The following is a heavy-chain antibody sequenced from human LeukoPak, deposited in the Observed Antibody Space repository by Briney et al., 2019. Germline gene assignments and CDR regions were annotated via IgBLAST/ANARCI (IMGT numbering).Heavy chain of an antibody. CDR2: IYYSGST. CDR1: GGSVSSGSYY. Sequence: SETLSLTCTVSGGSVSSGSYYWSWIRQPPGKGLEWIGYIYYSGSTNYNPSLKSRVTISVDTSKNQFSLKLSSVTAADTAVYYCARTQLGVYADYWGQGTLVTASS. V-gene: IGHV4-61*01. D-gene: IGHD6-13*01. CDR3: ARTQLGVYADY. J-gene: IGHJ4*02.